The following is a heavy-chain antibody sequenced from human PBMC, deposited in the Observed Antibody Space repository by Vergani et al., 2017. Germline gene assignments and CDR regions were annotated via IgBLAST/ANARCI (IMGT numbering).Heavy chain of an antibody. CDR2: INHSGST. CDR3: ARNPLGNPGSDAFDI. J-gene: IGHJ3*02. Sequence: QVQLQQWGAGLLKPSETLSLTCAVYGGSFSGYYWSWIRQPPGKGLEWIGEINHSGSTNYNPSLKSRVTISVDTSKNQFSLKLSSVTAADTAVYYCARNPLGNPGSDAFDIWGQGTMVTVSS. D-gene: IGHD7-27*01. V-gene: IGHV4-34*01. CDR1: GGSFSGYY.